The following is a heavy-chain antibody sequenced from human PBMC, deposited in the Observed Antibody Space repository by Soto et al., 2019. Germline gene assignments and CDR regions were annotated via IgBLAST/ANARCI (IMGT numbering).Heavy chain of an antibody. CDR3: ARGEDIVVVPAATNDAFDL. V-gene: IGHV1-69*06. CDR1: GGTFSSYA. J-gene: IGHJ3*01. CDR2: IIPIFGTA. Sequence: QVQLVQSGAEVKKPGSSVKVSCKASGGTFSSYAISWVRQAPGQGLEWMGGIIPIFGTATYAQKFQGRVTITADKSTSTAYMELSSLRSEDTAVYYCARGEDIVVVPAATNDAFDLWGQGTIVPVSS. D-gene: IGHD2-2*01.